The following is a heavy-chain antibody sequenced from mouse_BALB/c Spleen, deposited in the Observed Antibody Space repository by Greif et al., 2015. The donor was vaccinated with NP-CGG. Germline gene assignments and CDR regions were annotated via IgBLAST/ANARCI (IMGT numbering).Heavy chain of an antibody. Sequence: VQLQQSGAELVRPGSSVEISCKASGYAFRSYWMNWVKQRPGQGLEWIGQIYPGDGDTNYNGKFKGKATLTADKSSSTAYMQLSSLTSEDSAVYFCARAPLGGYFDVWGAGTTVTVSS. V-gene: IGHV1-80*01. J-gene: IGHJ1*01. D-gene: IGHD4-1*01. CDR2: IYPGDGDT. CDR1: GYAFRSYW. CDR3: ARAPLGGYFDV.